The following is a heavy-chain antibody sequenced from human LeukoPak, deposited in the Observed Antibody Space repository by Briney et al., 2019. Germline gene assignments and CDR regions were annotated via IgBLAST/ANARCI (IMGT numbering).Heavy chain of an antibody. CDR2: IYYSGST. CDR3: AREGSSTSPDAFDI. CDR1: GGSISSSRYY. J-gene: IGHJ3*02. D-gene: IGHD2-2*01. V-gene: IGHV4-39*02. Sequence: SETLSLTCTVSGGSISSSRYYWGWLRQPPGKELEGIGSIYYSGSTYYNPPLKSRVTISVDTSKNQFSLKLSSVTAADTAVYYCAREGSSTSPDAFDIWGQGTMVTVSS.